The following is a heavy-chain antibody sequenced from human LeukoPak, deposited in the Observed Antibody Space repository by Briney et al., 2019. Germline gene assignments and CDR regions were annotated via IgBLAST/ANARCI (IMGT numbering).Heavy chain of an antibody. Sequence: ASVKLSCKASGYTFTGYYMHWVRQAPGQGLEWMGWMNPNSGNTGYAQKFQGRVTIARNTSISTAYMELSSLRSEDTAVYYCARRYYDFWSGYPVNYYYYMDVWGKGTTVTVSS. D-gene: IGHD3-3*01. CDR1: GYTFTGYY. CDR3: ARRYYDFWSGYPVNYYYYMDV. CDR2: MNPNSGNT. V-gene: IGHV1-8*03. J-gene: IGHJ6*03.